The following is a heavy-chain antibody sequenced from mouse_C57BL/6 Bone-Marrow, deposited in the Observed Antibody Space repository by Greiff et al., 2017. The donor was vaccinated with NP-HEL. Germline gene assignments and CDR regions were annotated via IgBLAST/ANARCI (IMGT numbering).Heavy chain of an antibody. CDR3: ARAGTRGTLYFDY. CDR2: ISYDGSN. Sequence: ESGPGLVKPSQSLSLTCSVTGYSITSGYYWNWIRQFPGNKLEWMGYISYDGSNNYNPSLKNRISITRDTSKNQFFLKLNSVTTEDTATYYCARAGTRGTLYFDYWGQGTTLTVSS. J-gene: IGHJ2*01. D-gene: IGHD3-1*01. V-gene: IGHV3-6*01. CDR1: GYSITSGYY.